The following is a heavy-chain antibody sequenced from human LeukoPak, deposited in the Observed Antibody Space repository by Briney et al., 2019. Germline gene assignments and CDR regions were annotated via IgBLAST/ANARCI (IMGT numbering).Heavy chain of an antibody. CDR3: ASDPDYGDMDY. CDR1: GFTFDDYA. Sequence: GRSLRLSCAASGFTFDDYAMHWVRQAPGKGLEWVSGISWNSGSIGYADSVKGRFTISRDNAKNSLYLQMNSLRAEDTAVYYCASDPDYGDMDYWGQGTLVTVSS. J-gene: IGHJ4*02. V-gene: IGHV3-9*01. CDR2: ISWNSGSI. D-gene: IGHD4-17*01.